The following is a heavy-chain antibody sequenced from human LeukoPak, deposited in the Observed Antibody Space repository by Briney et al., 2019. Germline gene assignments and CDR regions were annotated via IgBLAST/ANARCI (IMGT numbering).Heavy chain of an antibody. D-gene: IGHD3-10*01. Sequence: SETLSLTCTVSGGSISSSSYYWGWIRQPPWKGLEWIGSIYYSGSTYYNPSLKSRVTISVDTSKNQFSLKLRFVTAADTAVYYCARINYYGSGSHYYYYYMDVWGKGTTVTISS. CDR2: IYYSGST. CDR1: GGSISSSSYY. V-gene: IGHV4-39*07. CDR3: ARINYYGSGSHYYYYYMDV. J-gene: IGHJ6*03.